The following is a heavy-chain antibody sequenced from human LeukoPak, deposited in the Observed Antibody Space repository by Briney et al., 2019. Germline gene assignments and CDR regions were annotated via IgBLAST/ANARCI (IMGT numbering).Heavy chain of an antibody. J-gene: IGHJ4*02. CDR1: GYTFTGYY. Sequence: ASVKVSCKASGYTFTGYYMHWVRQAPGQGLEWMGWINPNSGGTNYAQKFQGRVTMTRDTSISTAYMELSRLRSDDTAVYYCARPRYSSSWLTFDYWGQGTLVTVSS. CDR3: ARPRYSSSWLTFDY. CDR2: INPNSGGT. V-gene: IGHV1-2*02. D-gene: IGHD6-13*01.